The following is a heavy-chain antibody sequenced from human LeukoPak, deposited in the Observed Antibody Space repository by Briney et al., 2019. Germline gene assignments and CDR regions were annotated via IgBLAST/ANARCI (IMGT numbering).Heavy chain of an antibody. CDR3: ATLLSSSWSFDY. J-gene: IGHJ4*02. CDR2: IYYSGST. D-gene: IGHD6-13*01. V-gene: IGHV4-59*08. Sequence: PLETLSLTCTVSGGSISSYYWSWIRQPPGKGLEWIGYIYYSGSTNYNPSLKSRVTISVDTSKNQFSLKLSSVTAADTAVYYCATLLSSSWSFDYWGQGTLVTVSS. CDR1: GGSISSYY.